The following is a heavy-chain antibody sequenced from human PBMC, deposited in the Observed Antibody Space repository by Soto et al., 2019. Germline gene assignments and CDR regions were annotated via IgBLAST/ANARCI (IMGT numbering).Heavy chain of an antibody. D-gene: IGHD1-26*01. V-gene: IGHV3-23*01. CDR3: ANGPCILAMDV. J-gene: IGHJ6*02. CDR2: FSGSGGST. CDR1: GFTFSSYA. Sequence: EGSLRLSCAASGFTFSSYALSWVRQAPGKGPQWVSAFSGSGGSTYYADSVKGRFTISSDNSKNTLYLQMNSLRAAATPVYYCANGPCILAMDVWGQGTTVAVSS.